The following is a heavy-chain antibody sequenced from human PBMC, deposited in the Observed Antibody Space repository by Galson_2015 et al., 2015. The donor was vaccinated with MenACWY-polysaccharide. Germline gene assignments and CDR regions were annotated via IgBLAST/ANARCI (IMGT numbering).Heavy chain of an antibody. CDR3: VRESGSYYQMDS. D-gene: IGHD1-26*01. CDR1: GFSLDTTKMR. Sequence: PALVKPTQTLTLSCTFSGFSLDTTKMRVSWIRQPPGKALEWLASIDWDDDKYYPTSLKTRLTISKDTSKNQVVLTMTNMDPVDTATYYCVRESGSYYQMDSWGQGTLVTVSS. V-gene: IGHV2-70*04. J-gene: IGHJ4*02. CDR2: IDWDDDK.